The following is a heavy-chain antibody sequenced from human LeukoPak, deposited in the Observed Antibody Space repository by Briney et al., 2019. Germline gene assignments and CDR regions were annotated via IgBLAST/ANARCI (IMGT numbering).Heavy chain of an antibody. J-gene: IGHJ4*02. CDR3: ATTHSGTYDY. D-gene: IGHD1-26*01. CDR1: GYTFTSYG. V-gene: IGHV1-18*01. Sequence: ASVKVSCKASGYTFTSYGITWVRQASGQGLEWMGWISPYNGNTNYAQKLQGRVTMTTDTSTSTAYMELRSLRSDDTAVYYCATTHSGTYDYWGQGTLVIVSS. CDR2: ISPYNGNT.